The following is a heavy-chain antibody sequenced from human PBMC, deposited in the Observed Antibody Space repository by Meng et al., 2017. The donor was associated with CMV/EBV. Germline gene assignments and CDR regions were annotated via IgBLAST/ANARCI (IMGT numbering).Heavy chain of an antibody. CDR2: IYWDDDK. D-gene: IGHD6-13*01. J-gene: IGHJ4*02. V-gene: IGHV2-5*02. Sequence: ITFKAAGPPLLKPTPPHTLPCTFSVFSLSTSGVGVGWIRQPPGKALEWLALIYWDDDKRYSPSLKSRLTITKDTSKNQVVLTMTNMDPVDTATYYCARIAAAGRFDYWGQGTLVTVSS. CDR3: ARIAAAGRFDY. CDR1: VFSLSTSGVG.